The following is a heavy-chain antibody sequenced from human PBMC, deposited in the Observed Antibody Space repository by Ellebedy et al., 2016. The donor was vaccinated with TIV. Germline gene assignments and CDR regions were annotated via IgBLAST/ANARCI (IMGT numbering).Heavy chain of an antibody. CDR1: GYTFATYS. D-gene: IGHD2-15*01. CDR2: ISAYTGDT. CDR3: ARDMVQGMVARYLWFDY. V-gene: IGHV1-18*01. Sequence: ASVKVSCKASGYTFATYSVSWARQAPGQGLEWMGWISAYTGDTKYAQKFQGRVRMTTDTSTSTAYMVLRSLRSDDTAVYYCARDMVQGMVARYLWFDYWGQGTLVTVSS. J-gene: IGHJ4*02.